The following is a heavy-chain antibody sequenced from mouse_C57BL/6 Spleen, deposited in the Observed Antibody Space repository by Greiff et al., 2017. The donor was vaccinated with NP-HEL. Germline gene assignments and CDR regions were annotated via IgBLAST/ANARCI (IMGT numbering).Heavy chain of an antibody. Sequence: VQLQQSGPELVKPGASVKIPCKASGYTFTDYNMDWVKQSHGKSLEWIGDINPNNGGTIYNQKFKGKATLTVDKSSSTAYMELHSLTSEDTAVYYCARRQLRLEDAMDYWGQGTSVTVSS. CDR3: ARRQLRLEDAMDY. V-gene: IGHV1-18*01. J-gene: IGHJ4*01. CDR1: GYTFTDYN. D-gene: IGHD3-2*02. CDR2: INPNNGGT.